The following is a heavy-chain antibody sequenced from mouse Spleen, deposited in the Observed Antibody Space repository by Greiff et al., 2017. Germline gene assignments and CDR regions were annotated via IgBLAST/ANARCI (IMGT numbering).Heavy chain of an antibody. CDR3: ARERRSPSWYFDV. Sequence: EVQLKESGPGMVKPSQSLSLTCTVTGYSITSGYDWHWIRHFPGNKLEWMGYISYSGSTNYNPSLKSRISITHDTSKNHFFLKLNSVTTEDTATYYCARERRSPSWYFDVWGAGTTVTVSS. J-gene: IGHJ1*01. CDR2: ISYSGST. V-gene: IGHV3-1*01. CDR1: GYSITSGYD.